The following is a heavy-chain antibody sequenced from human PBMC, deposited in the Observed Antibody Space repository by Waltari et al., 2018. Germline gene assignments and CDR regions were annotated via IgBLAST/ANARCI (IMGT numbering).Heavy chain of an antibody. CDR1: GGSINSGAYC. J-gene: IGHJ6*02. CDR2: IYHTGST. CDR3: ARGRYSYAVYYGLDV. Sequence: QLQLQVSGSGLVRPSENLSLTCGVYGGSINSGAYCWTWIWQPPGKGFEWIGYIYHTGSTYYNPSLRSRVTISVDRSKNHFALNLTSVRAADTAVYYGARGRYSYAVYYGLDVWGQGTTVTVSS. D-gene: IGHD3-16*01. V-gene: IGHV4-30-2*01.